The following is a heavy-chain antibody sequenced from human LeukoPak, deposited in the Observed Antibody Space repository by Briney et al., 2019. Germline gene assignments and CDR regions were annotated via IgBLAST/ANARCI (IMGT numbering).Heavy chain of an antibody. CDR3: ARDPLGTTGFYGVDV. D-gene: IGHD1-7*01. Sequence: GGSLRLSCAASGFTFSHYSMNWVRQAPGRGLEWVSSISSSRSYIYYADSVKGRFTISRDNAKNSLYLQMNSLRAEDTAVYYCARDPLGTTGFYGVDVWGQGTTVTVSS. V-gene: IGHV3-21*01. CDR2: ISSSRSYI. CDR1: GFTFSHYS. J-gene: IGHJ6*02.